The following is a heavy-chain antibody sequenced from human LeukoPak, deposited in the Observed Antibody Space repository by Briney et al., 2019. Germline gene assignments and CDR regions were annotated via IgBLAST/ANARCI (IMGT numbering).Heavy chain of an antibody. J-gene: IGHJ4*02. CDR1: GGSISSYY. CDR2: IYYSGST. CDR3: ARENPNGDYGDY. V-gene: IGHV4-59*01. D-gene: IGHD4-17*01. Sequence: SETLSLTCTVSGGSISSYYWSWIRQPPGKGLEWIGYIYYSGSTNYNPSLKSRVTISVDTSKNQFSLKLSSVTAADTAVYYCARENPNGDYGDYWGQGTLVTVSS.